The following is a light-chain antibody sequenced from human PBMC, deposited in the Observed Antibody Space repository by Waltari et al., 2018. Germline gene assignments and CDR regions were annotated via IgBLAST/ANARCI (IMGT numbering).Light chain of an antibody. V-gene: IGLV2-14*01. CDR3: SSYSTISSPVQ. Sequence: HSALTQPASVSGSPGQSITISCTGTSSDIGVDNYVSWYQQYPGKAPKVIIYEVTKRPSGVSNRFSGSKSGNTASLTSSGLQAEDEADYYCSSYSTISSPVQFGGGTTLTVL. J-gene: IGLJ2*01. CDR1: SSDIGVDNY. CDR2: EVT.